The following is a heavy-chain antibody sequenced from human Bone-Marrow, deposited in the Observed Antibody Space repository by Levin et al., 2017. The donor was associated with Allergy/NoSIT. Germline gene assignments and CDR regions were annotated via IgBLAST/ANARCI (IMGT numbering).Heavy chain of an antibody. Sequence: SETLSLTCAVYGGSFSGYYWSWIRQPPGKGLEWIGEINHSGSTNYNPSLKSRVTISVDTSKNQFSLKLSSVTAADTAVYYCARAPVGRGYHFDYWGQGTLVTVSS. D-gene: IGHD3-22*01. CDR2: INHSGST. J-gene: IGHJ4*02. V-gene: IGHV4-34*01. CDR1: GGSFSGYY. CDR3: ARAPVGRGYHFDY.